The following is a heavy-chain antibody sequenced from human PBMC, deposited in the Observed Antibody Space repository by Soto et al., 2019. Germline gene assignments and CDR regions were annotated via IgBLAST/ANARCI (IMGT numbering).Heavy chain of an antibody. J-gene: IGHJ4*02. V-gene: IGHV5-51*01. CDR3: ARLCDYGDYFRLDYFDY. CDR1: GYSFTSYW. Sequence: GESLKISCKGSGYSFTSYWIGWVRQMPGKGLEWMGIIYPGDSDTRYSPSFQGQVTISADKSISTAYLQWSSLKASDTAMYYCARLCDYGDYFRLDYFDYWGQGTLVTVS. D-gene: IGHD4-17*01. CDR2: IYPGDSDT.